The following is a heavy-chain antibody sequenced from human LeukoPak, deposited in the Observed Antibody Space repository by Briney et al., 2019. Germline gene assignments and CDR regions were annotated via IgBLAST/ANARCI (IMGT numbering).Heavy chain of an antibody. CDR2: YHCGNT. J-gene: IGHJ4*02. Sequence: SETLSLTCTASGASISSDCWIWIRQTPGKGPEWIGYHCGNTDYNPSLKSRVSISVDTSKNQFSLKLNFISTADTAVYYCARGQGWLPDHWGQGSLVTVSS. CDR3: ARGQGWLPDH. V-gene: IGHV4-59*01. D-gene: IGHD6-19*01. CDR1: GASISSDC.